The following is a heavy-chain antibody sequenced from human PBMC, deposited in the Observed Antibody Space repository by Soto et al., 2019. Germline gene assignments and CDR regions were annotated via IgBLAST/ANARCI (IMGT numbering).Heavy chain of an antibody. J-gene: IGHJ4*02. CDR3: ARTTVVSGTPDFDY. V-gene: IGHV3-30-3*01. D-gene: IGHD4-4*01. Sequence: QVHLVESGGGVVPPGRSLRLSCAASGFTFSSFNMHWVRQAPCKGLEWVAVISYDDGDNKSYADSVKGRVTISRDNSKNTVHLQMNSLRPEDTAVYYCARTTVVSGTPDFDYWGQGTLVTVSS. CDR1: GFTFSSFN. CDR2: ISYDDGDNK.